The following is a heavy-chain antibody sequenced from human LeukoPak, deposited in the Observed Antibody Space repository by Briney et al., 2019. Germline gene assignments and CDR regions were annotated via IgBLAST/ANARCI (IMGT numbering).Heavy chain of an antibody. CDR3: VRDCGFHTFDY. CDR1: GFTFSSYG. J-gene: IGHJ4*02. D-gene: IGHD2-21*01. Sequence: GRSLRLSCAASGFTFSSYGMHWVRQAPGKGLEWVAVIWYDGSNKYYADSVKGRFTISRDNSKNTLYLQMNSLRAEDTAVYYCVRDCGFHTFDYWGQGTLVTVSS. V-gene: IGHV3-33*01. CDR2: IWYDGSNK.